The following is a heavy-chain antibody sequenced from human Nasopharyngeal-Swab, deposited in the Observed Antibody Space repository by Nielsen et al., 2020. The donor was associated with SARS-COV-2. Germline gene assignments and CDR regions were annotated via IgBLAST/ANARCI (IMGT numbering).Heavy chain of an antibody. Sequence: LTCAASGFTVSSNYMSWVRQAPGKGLEWVSVIYSGGSTYYADSVKGRFTISRDNSKNTLYLQMNSLRAEDTAVYYCARAWGTMGPAFDYWGQGTLVTVSS. CDR3: ARAWGTMGPAFDY. CDR2: IYSGGST. CDR1: GFTVSSNY. J-gene: IGHJ4*02. D-gene: IGHD3-10*01. V-gene: IGHV3-53*01.